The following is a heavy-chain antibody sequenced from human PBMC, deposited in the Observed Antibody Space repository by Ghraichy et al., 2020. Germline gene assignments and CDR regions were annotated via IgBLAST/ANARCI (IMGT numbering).Heavy chain of an antibody. CDR3: ARKEFDL. CDR2: IYSGGST. CDR1: GFTVSSNY. Sequence: GGSLRLSCAASGFTVSSNYMTWVRQAPGKGLEWVSIIYSGGSTHYADSVKGRFTISRDNSKNTVYLQMNSLRVEDTAVYYCARKEFDLWGQGTLVTVSS. J-gene: IGHJ4*02. V-gene: IGHV3-53*01.